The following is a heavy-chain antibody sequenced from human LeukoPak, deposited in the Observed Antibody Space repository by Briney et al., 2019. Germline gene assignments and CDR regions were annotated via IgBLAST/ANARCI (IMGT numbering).Heavy chain of an antibody. CDR2: IKHDGSET. D-gene: IGHD3-16*01. V-gene: IGHV3-7*02. J-gene: IGHJ6*02. Sequence: GGSLRLSCATSGFTFSNIWMSWVRQAPGKGLEWVANIKHDGSETNYVDSVKGRFTISRDNAKNSLHLQMNSLRVEDTAVYYCAKNGGPHGMDVWGQGTTVTVSS. CDR3: AKNGGPHGMDV. CDR1: GFTFSNIW.